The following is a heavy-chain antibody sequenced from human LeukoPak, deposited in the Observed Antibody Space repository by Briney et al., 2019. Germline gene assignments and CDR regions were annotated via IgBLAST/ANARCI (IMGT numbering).Heavy chain of an antibody. V-gene: IGHV4-30-2*03. J-gene: IGHJ5*02. CDR3: ARHLIGSVGWFDP. CDR1: GGSISSGGYS. CDR2: IYHSGST. D-gene: IGHD2-15*01. Sequence: PSETLSLTCAVSGGSISSGGYSWSWIRQPPGKGLEWIGYIYHSGSTYYNPSLKSRVTISVDTSKNQFSLKLSSVTAADTAVYSCARHLIGSVGWFDPWGQGTLVTVSS.